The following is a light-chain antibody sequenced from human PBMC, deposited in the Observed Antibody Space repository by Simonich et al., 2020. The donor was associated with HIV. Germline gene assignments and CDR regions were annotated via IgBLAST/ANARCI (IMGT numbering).Light chain of an antibody. CDR2: GAS. Sequence: EVVMTQSPATLSVSPGERATLPCRASQSVSNNLAWYQKKPGQTPRLLIYGASTTATGIPARLSGSGSGTEFTLTISSMQSEDFAVYYCQQYDKWPLFFGQGTKLELK. J-gene: IGKJ2*01. V-gene: IGKV3-15*01. CDR1: QSVSNN. CDR3: QQYDKWPLF.